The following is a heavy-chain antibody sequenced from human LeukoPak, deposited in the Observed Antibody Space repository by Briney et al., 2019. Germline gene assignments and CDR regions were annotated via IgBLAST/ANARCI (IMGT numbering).Heavy chain of an antibody. CDR2: IYYSGST. CDR1: GGSISSGGYY. D-gene: IGHD3-22*01. V-gene: IGHV4-31*03. Sequence: SQTLSLTCTVSGGSISSGGYYWSWIRQHPGKGLEWIGYIYYSGSTYYNPSLKSRVTISVDTSKNQFSLKLSSVTAADTAVYYCAVSYENSSDAFDIWGQGTMVTDSS. J-gene: IGHJ3*02. CDR3: AVSYENSSDAFDI.